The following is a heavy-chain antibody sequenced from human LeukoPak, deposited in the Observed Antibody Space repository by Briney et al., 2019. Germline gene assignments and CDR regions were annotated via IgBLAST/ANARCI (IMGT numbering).Heavy chain of an antibody. V-gene: IGHV5-51*01. CDR1: GYSFTRYW. J-gene: IGHJ6*03. CDR3: ARLPTVTKSYYYYMAV. CDR2: IYPGYSDT. Sequence: GEALKIYCKGSGYSFTRYWIGWVRQMPGKGLEWMGIIYPGYSDTRYSPSLQGQVTISADKSISTAYLQWSSLKASDTAMYYCARLPTVTKSYYYYMAVWGKGTTVTISS. D-gene: IGHD4-17*01.